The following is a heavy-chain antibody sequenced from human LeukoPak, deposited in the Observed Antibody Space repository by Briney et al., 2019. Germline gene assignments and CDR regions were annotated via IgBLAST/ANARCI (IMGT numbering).Heavy chain of an antibody. CDR3: ARPLWKSSSWYAQAY. V-gene: IGHV3-43D*03. CDR1: GFTFDDYA. D-gene: IGHD6-13*01. J-gene: IGHJ4*02. CDR2: ISWDGGNT. Sequence: GGSLRLSCAASGFTFDDYAMHWVRQAPGKGLEWVSLISWDGGNTYYADSVKGRFTISRDNSKNSLYLQMNSLRAEDTALYYCARPLWKSSSWYAQAYWGQGTLVTVSS.